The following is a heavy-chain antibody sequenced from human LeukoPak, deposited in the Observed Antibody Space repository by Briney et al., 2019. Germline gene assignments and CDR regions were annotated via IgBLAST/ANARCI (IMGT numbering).Heavy chain of an antibody. CDR1: GFTFSNYW. Sequence: QTGGSLRFSCEGSGFTFSNYWMTWVRQAPGKGLEWVANIKPNGIEKHYADSVKGRFTISRDNSKNTLYLQMNSLRAEDTAVYYCARGTHTRPYSSSSPLYGMDVWGQGTTVTVSS. D-gene: IGHD6-13*01. CDR3: ARGTHTRPYSSSSPLYGMDV. CDR2: IKPNGIEK. J-gene: IGHJ6*02. V-gene: IGHV3-7*01.